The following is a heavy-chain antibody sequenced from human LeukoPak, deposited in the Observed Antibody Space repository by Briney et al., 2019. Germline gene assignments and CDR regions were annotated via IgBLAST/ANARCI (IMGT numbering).Heavy chain of an antibody. CDR3: ARNPGGVTMIVVAEIYYFDY. Sequence: PSETLSLTCTVSGGSISSSSYYWGWIRQPPGKGLEWIGSIYYSGSTYYNPSLKSRVTISVDTSKNQFSLKLSSVTAADTAVYYCARNPGGVTMIVVAEIYYFDYWGQGTLVTVSS. D-gene: IGHD3-22*01. CDR2: IYYSGST. CDR1: GGSISSSSYY. J-gene: IGHJ4*02. V-gene: IGHV4-39*01.